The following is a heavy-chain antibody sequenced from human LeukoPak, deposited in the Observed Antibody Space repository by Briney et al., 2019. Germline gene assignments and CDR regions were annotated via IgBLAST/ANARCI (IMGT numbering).Heavy chain of an antibody. D-gene: IGHD3-16*01. V-gene: IGHV3-23*01. CDR3: AKVGGLMPHFDY. Sequence: GGSLRLSCAASGFTFSSYAMSWVRQAPGKGLEWVSAISGSGGSTYYADSVKGRFTISRDNSKNTLYLQMNSLRAEDTAVYYRAKVGGLMPHFDYWGQGTLVTVSS. CDR1: GFTFSSYA. CDR2: ISGSGGST. J-gene: IGHJ4*02.